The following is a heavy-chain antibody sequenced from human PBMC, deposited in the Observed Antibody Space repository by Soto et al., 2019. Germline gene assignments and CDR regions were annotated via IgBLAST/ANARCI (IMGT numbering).Heavy chain of an antibody. Sequence: SETLSLTCNVSGGSIHTYYWNWIRQSPGKGLEWIGSFYYRGRSYSKSSVKSRVTISVDTSKNRFSLSLNSVTASDTAVYFCVSQRTTVPTQAYFDYWGPGALVTVSS. J-gene: IGHJ4*02. CDR3: VSQRTTVPTQAYFDY. CDR1: GGSIHTYY. CDR2: FYYRGRS. D-gene: IGHD4-17*01. V-gene: IGHV4-59*08.